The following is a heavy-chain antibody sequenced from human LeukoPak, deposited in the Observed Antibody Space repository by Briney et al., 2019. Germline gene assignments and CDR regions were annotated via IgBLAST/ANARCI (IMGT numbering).Heavy chain of an antibody. CDR3: AREMGGYPFDY. CDR1: GLTFSNYN. D-gene: IGHD5-12*01. V-gene: IGHV3-21*01. J-gene: IGHJ4*02. Sequence: GGSLRLSCAASGLTFSNYNMNWVRQAPGKGLEWVSYISTSSSYIYYADSVKGRFTISRDNAKNSLYLQMNSLRAEDTAVYYCAREMGGYPFDYWGQGTLVTVSS. CDR2: ISTSSSYI.